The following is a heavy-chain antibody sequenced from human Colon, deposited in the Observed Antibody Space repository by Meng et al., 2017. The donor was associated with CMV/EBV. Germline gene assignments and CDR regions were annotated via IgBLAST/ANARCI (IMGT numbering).Heavy chain of an antibody. V-gene: IGHV1-3*04. CDR3: AITSLFDY. CDR2: INSDNGDT. CDR1: GYTFIRNA. J-gene: IGHJ4*02. Sequence: QVQLVQSGAEVKKPGASVRVSCKASGYTFIRNAIHWVRQAPGQRLEWMGWINSDNGDTKYSQQFHGRVTITRDTSATTAYMELSSLKSEDTAVYYCAITSLFDYWGQGTLVTVSS.